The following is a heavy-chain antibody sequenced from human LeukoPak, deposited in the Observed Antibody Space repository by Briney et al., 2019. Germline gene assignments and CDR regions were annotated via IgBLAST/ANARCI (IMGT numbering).Heavy chain of an antibody. CDR1: GGSITGYY. Sequence: SETLSLTCTVSGGSITGYYWNWIRQPAGKGLEWIGYIYYSGSTNYNPSLKSRVTISVDTSKNQFSLKLSSVTAADTAVYYCARVPYCSSTSCYGIFDYWGQGTLVTVSS. CDR3: ARVPYCSSTSCYGIFDY. D-gene: IGHD2-2*01. V-gene: IGHV4-59*01. J-gene: IGHJ4*02. CDR2: IYYSGST.